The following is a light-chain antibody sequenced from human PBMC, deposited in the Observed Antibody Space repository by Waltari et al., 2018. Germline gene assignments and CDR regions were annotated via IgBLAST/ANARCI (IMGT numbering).Light chain of an antibody. CDR1: QSVSTF. CDR2: DTS. Sequence: DTVLTQSPATLSLSPGERVTLSCRASQSVSTFLAWYQQKPGQAPRLLIYDTSNRATGIPARFSGSGFGTDFTLTISSLEPEDFAVYYCQQRSNWPLTFGGGTKVEIK. CDR3: QQRSNWPLT. J-gene: IGKJ4*01. V-gene: IGKV3-11*01.